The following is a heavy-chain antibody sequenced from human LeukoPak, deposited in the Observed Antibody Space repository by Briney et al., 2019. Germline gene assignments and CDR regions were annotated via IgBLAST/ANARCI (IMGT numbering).Heavy chain of an antibody. CDR3: ARVGILTGSYYYMDV. D-gene: IGHD3-9*01. CDR1: GYTFTSYG. J-gene: IGHJ6*03. V-gene: IGHV1-18*01. CDR2: ISAYNGNT. Sequence: GASVKVSCKASGYTFTSYGISWVRQAPGQGLEWMGWISAYNGNTNYAQKLQGRVTMTTDTSTSTAYMELRSLRSDDTAVYYCARVGILTGSYYYMDVWGKGTTVTVSS.